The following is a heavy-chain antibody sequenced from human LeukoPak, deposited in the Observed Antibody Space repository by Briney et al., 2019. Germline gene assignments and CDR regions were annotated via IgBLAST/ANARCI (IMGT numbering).Heavy chain of an antibody. Sequence: PGGSLTLSWPAAGFIFSTHSMLWVRQAPGKGLEWVAVISYDGSNKNYADSVKGRFTISRDKSKNTLYLQMDSMRTEDTAMYYCARAPWGVGATPPYWGQGTLVTVSS. CDR2: ISYDGSNK. V-gene: IGHV3-30-3*01. CDR3: ARAPWGVGATPPY. D-gene: IGHD1-26*01. CDR1: GFIFSTHS. J-gene: IGHJ4*02.